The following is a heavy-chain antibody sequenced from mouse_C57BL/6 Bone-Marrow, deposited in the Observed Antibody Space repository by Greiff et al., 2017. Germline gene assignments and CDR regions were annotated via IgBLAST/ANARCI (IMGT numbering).Heavy chain of an antibody. CDR1: GYTFTGYW. D-gene: IGHD2-4*01. J-gene: IGHJ2*01. CDR3: AREVYDYDFDY. Sequence: QVQLKESGAELMKPGASVKLSCKATGYTFTGYWIEWVKQRPGHGLEWIGEIFPGSGSTYYNEKFKGKATLTVDKSSSTAYMLLSSLTSEDSAVYFCAREVYDYDFDYWGQGTTLTVSS. CDR2: IFPGSGST. V-gene: IGHV1-9*01.